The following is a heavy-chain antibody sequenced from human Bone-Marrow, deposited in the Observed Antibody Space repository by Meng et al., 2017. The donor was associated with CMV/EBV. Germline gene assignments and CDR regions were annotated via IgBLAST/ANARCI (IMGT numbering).Heavy chain of an antibody. CDR1: GYTFTAHY. Sequence: ASVKVSCKASGYTFTAHYFHWVRQAPGQGLEWMGWIHPHRGDTNYAQQFQGRVTLTRDTSINTGYMELTRLTSDDTAVYYCAREREMATIGLDYWGQGTLVTVSS. D-gene: IGHD5-24*01. V-gene: IGHV1-2*02. CDR2: IHPHRGDT. CDR3: AREREMATIGLDY. J-gene: IGHJ4*02.